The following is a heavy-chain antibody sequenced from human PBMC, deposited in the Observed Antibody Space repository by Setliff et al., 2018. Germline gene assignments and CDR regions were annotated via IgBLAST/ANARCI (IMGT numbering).Heavy chain of an antibody. Sequence: PSVKVSCKASGYTFTSYYMHWVRQAPGQGLEWMGIINPSGGSTSYAQKFQGRVTMTRDTSTSTVYMELSSLRSEDTAVYYCARRSSSGNGFVYWGQGTQVTVSS. CDR3: ARRSSSGNGFVY. CDR2: INPSGGST. CDR1: GYTFTSYY. J-gene: IGHJ4*02. D-gene: IGHD6-13*01. V-gene: IGHV1-46*01.